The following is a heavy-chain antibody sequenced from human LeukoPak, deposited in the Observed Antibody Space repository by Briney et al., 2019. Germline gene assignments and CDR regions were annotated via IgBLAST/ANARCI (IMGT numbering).Heavy chain of an antibody. CDR3: ADLGYND. CDR2: IKDDGRDK. V-gene: IGHV3-7*01. D-gene: IGHD2-15*01. Sequence: GGSLRLSCAASGFTFSRSWMTWVRQAPGKGLEWVAFIKDDGRDKYYVDSVKGRFTISRDNAKNSLYLQMNSLRVEDTAVYYCADLGYNDGGQGTLVTVSS. CDR1: GFTFSRSW. J-gene: IGHJ4*02.